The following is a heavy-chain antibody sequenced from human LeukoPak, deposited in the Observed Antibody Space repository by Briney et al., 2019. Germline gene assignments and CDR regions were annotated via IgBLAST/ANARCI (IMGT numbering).Heavy chain of an antibody. J-gene: IGHJ3*02. Sequence: LAGGSLRLSCAASAFTFSAYGMHWVRQTPGKGLEWVAFIRFDGVNKYYADSVKGRFTISRDNSKNTLYLEMNSLIPEDTALYYCAREPVVVMTTDAFDIWGQGTMVTVSS. CDR2: IRFDGVNK. V-gene: IGHV3-30*02. CDR3: AREPVVVMTTDAFDI. CDR1: AFTFSAYG. D-gene: IGHD3-22*01.